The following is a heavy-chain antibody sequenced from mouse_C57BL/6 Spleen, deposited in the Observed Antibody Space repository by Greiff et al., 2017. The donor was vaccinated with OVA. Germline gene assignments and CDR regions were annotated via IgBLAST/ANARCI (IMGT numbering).Heavy chain of an antibody. V-gene: IGHV1-19*01. CDR1: GYTFTDYY. J-gene: IGHJ3*01. D-gene: IGHD3-2*02. CDR2: INPYNGGT. Sequence: EVQLQQSGPVLVKPGASVKMSCKASGYTFTDYYMNWVKQSHGKSLEWIGVINPYNGGTSSNQKFKSKATLTVDTSSSTAYMQLSSLTSEDSAVYYCARDSSGYEAWFAYWGQGTLVTVSA. CDR3: ARDSSGYEAWFAY.